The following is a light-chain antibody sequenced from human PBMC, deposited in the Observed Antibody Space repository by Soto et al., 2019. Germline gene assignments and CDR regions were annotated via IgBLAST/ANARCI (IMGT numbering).Light chain of an antibody. CDR2: LGS. J-gene: IGKJ1*01. CDR1: QILLHSNGYNY. Sequence: DIVMTQSPLSRPVTPVEPASISFRSSQILLHSNGYNYLDWYLQKPGQSPQLLIYLGSNRASGVPDRFSGSGSGTEFTLTVSSLQPDDFATYYCQQYSDYSWTFGQGTKVDIK. V-gene: IGKV2-28*01. CDR3: QQYSDYSWT.